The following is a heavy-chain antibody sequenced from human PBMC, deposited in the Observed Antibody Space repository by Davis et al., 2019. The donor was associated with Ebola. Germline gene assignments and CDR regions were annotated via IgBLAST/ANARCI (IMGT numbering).Heavy chain of an antibody. V-gene: IGHV1-69*13. D-gene: IGHD3-10*01. J-gene: IGHJ3*02. CDR2: IIPIFGTA. CDR1: LCTLSSYA. Sequence: SSVPVSCLASLCTLSSYAIICVRQAPRQGLEWMGGIIPIFGTANYAQKFQGRVTITADESTSTAYMELSSLRSEDTAVYYCAVSGSGSYPSDAFDIWGQGTMVTVSS. CDR3: AVSGSGSYPSDAFDI.